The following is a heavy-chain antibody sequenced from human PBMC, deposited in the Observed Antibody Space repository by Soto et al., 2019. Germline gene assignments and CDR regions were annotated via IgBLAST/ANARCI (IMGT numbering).Heavy chain of an antibody. Sequence: QVQLVQSGAEVKKPGASVKVSCKASGYIFTDYHIHWVRQAPGQGLEFMGWINNDNGGAGSAQQFQGRVTVTRDTSITTVYLELSNLRSDDTAVYFCAKERGSNSLHPSYNWFDTWGQGTLITVSS. D-gene: IGHD6-13*01. V-gene: IGHV1-2*02. J-gene: IGHJ5*02. CDR3: AKERGSNSLHPSYNWFDT. CDR1: GYIFTDYH. CDR2: INNDNGGA.